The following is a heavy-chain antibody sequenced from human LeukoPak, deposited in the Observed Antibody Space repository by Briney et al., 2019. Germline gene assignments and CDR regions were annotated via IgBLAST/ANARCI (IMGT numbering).Heavy chain of an antibody. J-gene: IGHJ5*02. V-gene: IGHV1-69*04. CDR3: ARSMVRGGNNWFDP. Sequence: SVKVSCKASGGTFSSYAISWVRQAPGQGLEWMGRIIPILGIANYAQKFQGRVTITADKSTSTAYMELSSLRPEDTAVYYCARSMVRGGNNWFDPWGQGTLVTVSS. CDR2: IIPILGIA. CDR1: GGTFSSYA. D-gene: IGHD3-10*01.